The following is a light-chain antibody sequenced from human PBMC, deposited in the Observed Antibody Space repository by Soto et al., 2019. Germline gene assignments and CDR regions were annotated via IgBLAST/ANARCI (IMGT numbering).Light chain of an antibody. CDR1: QSISSW. Sequence: DIQMTQSPSTLSASVGDRVTITCRASQSISSWLAWYQQKPGKAPKLLIYKASSLESGVPSRFSGSGSGTEFTLTISSLQPADFETYYCQQYNSYWTFGQGTKVDIK. J-gene: IGKJ1*01. CDR3: QQYNSYWT. CDR2: KAS. V-gene: IGKV1-5*03.